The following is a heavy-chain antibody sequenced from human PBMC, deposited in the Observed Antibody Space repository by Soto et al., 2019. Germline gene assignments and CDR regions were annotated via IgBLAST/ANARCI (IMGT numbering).Heavy chain of an antibody. J-gene: IGHJ6*02. D-gene: IGHD3-10*01. CDR1: GVPITTFY. CDR2: IYYGGST. V-gene: IGHV4-59*07. Sequence: QVQLQESGPALVRPSDSLSLMCSVSGVPITTFYWSWIRQAPGKGLEYIGYIYYGGSTHYNPALKSRVTISVDTAKNEFSLNLRSVTAADTAAYYCARGQLLHYQYGLEVWGQGTTVIV. CDR3: ARGQLLHYQYGLEV.